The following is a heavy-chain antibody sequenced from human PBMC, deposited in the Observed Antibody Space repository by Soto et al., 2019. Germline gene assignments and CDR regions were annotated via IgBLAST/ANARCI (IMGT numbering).Heavy chain of an antibody. V-gene: IGHV3-33*01. Sequence: LRLSCAASGFTFSSYGMHWVRQAPGKGLEWVAVIWYDGSNKYYADSVKGRFTISRDNSKNTLYLQMNSLRAEDTAVYYCAIQWELLSLDAFDIWGQGTMVTVS. CDR3: AIQWELLSLDAFDI. D-gene: IGHD1-26*01. CDR1: GFTFSSYG. J-gene: IGHJ3*02. CDR2: IWYDGSNK.